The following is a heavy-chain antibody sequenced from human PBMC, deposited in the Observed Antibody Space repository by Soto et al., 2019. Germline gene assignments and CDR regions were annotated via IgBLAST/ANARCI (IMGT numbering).Heavy chain of an antibody. J-gene: IGHJ5*02. Sequence: SETLSLTCAVCCYCLNRGYSSGLTPNVPRKALDLIGSIYHSGSTCYTPSLKSRVPISVDTSKNQFSLKLSSVTAADTAVYYCARGSKGLRYFDWLTQYNWFDPWGQGTLVTVSS. CDR1: CYCLNRGYS. V-gene: IGHV4-38-2*01. CDR2: IYHSGST. D-gene: IGHD3-9*01. CDR3: ARGSKGLRYFDWLTQYNWFDP.